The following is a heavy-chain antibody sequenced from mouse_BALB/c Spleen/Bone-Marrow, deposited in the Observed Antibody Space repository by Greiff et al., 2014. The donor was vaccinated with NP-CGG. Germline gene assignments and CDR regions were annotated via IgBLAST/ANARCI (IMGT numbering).Heavy chain of an antibody. CDR3: ARYYYGYYFDY. CDR2: INPYNDGS. Sequence: SGPELVKPGASVKMSCKASGYTFTSYVMHWVKQKPGQGLEWIGYINPYNDGSKYNEKFKGKATLTSDKSSSTAYMELSSLTSEDSAVYYCARYYYGYYFDYWGQGTTLTVSS. CDR1: GYTFTSYV. J-gene: IGHJ2*01. D-gene: IGHD1-2*01. V-gene: IGHV1-14*01.